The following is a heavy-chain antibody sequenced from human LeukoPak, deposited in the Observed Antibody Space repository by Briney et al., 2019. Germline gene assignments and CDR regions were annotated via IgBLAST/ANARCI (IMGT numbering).Heavy chain of an antibody. J-gene: IGHJ4*02. D-gene: IGHD1-26*01. CDR2: INPNSGDT. CDR3: ARDLASTFNWEFDY. Sequence: ASVWVCCKAAGYRFAVYFIHLVRQAPGQGLEWVGRINPNSGDTEYAPKFQGWVTMTRDTSISTAYVEVRRLISDDTAVYYCARDLASTFNWEFDYWGQGTLVIVSS. CDR1: GYRFAVYF. V-gene: IGHV1-2*04.